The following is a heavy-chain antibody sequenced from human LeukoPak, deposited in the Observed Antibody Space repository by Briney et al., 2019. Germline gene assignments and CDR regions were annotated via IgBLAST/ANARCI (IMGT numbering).Heavy chain of an antibody. CDR1: GYTFTSYG. CDR3: ARDGRGDYFDSSGYYSFDY. CDR2: ISAYNGNT. V-gene: IGHV1-18*01. Sequence: ASVKVSCKASGYTFTSYGISWARQAPGQGLEWMGWISAYNGNTNYAQRLQGRVTMTTDTSTSTAYMELRSLRSDDTAVYYCARDGRGDYFDSSGYYSFDYWGQGTLVTVSS. D-gene: IGHD3-22*01. J-gene: IGHJ4*02.